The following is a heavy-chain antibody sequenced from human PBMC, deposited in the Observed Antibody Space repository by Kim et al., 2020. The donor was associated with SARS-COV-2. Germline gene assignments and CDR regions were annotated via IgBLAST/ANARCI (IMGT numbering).Heavy chain of an antibody. J-gene: IGHJ4*02. CDR2: INHSGST. Sequence: SETLSLTCAVYGGSFSGYYWSWIRQPPGKGLEWIGEINHSGSTNYNPSLKSRVTISVDTSKNQFSLKLSSVTAADTAVYYCARGEEGATSYWGQGTLVTVSS. D-gene: IGHD1-26*01. V-gene: IGHV4-34*01. CDR1: GGSFSGYY. CDR3: ARGEEGATSY.